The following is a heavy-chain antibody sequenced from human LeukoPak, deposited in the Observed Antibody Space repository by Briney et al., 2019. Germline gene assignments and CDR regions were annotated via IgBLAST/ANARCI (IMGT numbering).Heavy chain of an antibody. CDR1: GXTFXSXX. D-gene: IGHD5/OR15-5a*01. CDR2: IWYDGXXK. CDR3: ARDVYGFDY. J-gene: IGHJ4*02. V-gene: IGHV3-33*01. Sequence: WGSLRLSCAASGXTFXSXXXXXXXXAPXXXXXWXAVIWYDGXXKYYADSVKGRFTISRDTSKNTLYLQMNSLRAEDTAVYYCARDVYGFDYWGQGTLVTVSS.